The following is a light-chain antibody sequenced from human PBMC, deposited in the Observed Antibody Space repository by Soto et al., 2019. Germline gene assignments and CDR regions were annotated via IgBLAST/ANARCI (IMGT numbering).Light chain of an antibody. CDR1: QSISKW. CDR2: DAS. Sequence: DIPMTQSPSTLSASVGDRVTITCRASQSISKWLAWYQQKPGKAPKVLIFDASILESGVPSRFSGSGSGTEFTLTISSLQPDDFATYYCQQYNDYSTWTFGQGTKVEIK. CDR3: QQYNDYSTWT. J-gene: IGKJ1*01. V-gene: IGKV1-5*01.